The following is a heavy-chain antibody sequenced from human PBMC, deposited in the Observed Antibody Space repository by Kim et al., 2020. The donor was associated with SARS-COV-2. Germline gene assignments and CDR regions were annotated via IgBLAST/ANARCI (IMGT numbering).Heavy chain of an antibody. CDR1: GGSIGTGGKF. J-gene: IGHJ4*02. CDR3: ARGRPLDY. Sequence: SETLSLTCSVSGGSIGTGGKFWTWIRQHPAKGLEWIGYISYSGNPHYRPSLRSRVSISLQTSENQFSLTRTSVTAADTAVYYCARGRPLDYWGQGILVTGSS. V-gene: IGHV4-31*03. CDR2: ISYSGNP.